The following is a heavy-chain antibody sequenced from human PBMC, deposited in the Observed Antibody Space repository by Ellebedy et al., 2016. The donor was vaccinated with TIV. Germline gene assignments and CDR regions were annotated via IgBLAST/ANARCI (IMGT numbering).Heavy chain of an antibody. CDR2: ISISSSTI. CDR1: GFSLSRYS. J-gene: IGHJ5*02. Sequence: GGSLRLSXAASGFSLSRYSMIWVRQAPGKGLEWLSYISISSSTIYYADSVKGRFTISRDNAKNSLFLQMNSLRAEDTAVYHCARDEGKKDGYYGSSPEEGFDPWGQGTLVTVSS. D-gene: IGHD3-22*01. CDR3: ARDEGKKDGYYGSSPEEGFDP. V-gene: IGHV3-48*04.